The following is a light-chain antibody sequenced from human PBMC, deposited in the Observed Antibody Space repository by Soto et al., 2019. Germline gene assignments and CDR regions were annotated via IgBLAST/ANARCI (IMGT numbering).Light chain of an antibody. V-gene: IGKV1-39*01. CDR2: STS. Sequence: DIQMTQSPPSLSASVGARVTITCRASQSISTYLHWFQQKSGKAPKLLIYSTSSLQSGVPSRFSGSGSGTDFTLTISSLQPEDFATYYCQQTYSAPWTFGQGTKVEIK. CDR1: QSISTY. J-gene: IGKJ1*01. CDR3: QQTYSAPWT.